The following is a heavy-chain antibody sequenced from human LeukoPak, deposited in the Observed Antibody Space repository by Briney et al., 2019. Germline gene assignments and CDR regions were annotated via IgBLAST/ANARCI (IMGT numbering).Heavy chain of an antibody. CDR1: GFTFSSYA. CDR3: AKWGDNYLSTKGGYFDY. V-gene: IGHV3-23*01. Sequence: GGSLSLSCAASGFTFSSYAMSWVRQAPGKGLEWVSAISGSGGSTYYADSVKGRFTISRDNSKNTLYLQMNSLRAEDTAVYYCAKWGDNYLSTKGGYFDYWGQGTLVTVSS. D-gene: IGHD5-24*01. J-gene: IGHJ4*02. CDR2: ISGSGGST.